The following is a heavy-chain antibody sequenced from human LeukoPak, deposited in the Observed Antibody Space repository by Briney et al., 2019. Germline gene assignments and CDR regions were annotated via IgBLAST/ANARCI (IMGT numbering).Heavy chain of an antibody. CDR1: GFTFSSYV. V-gene: IGHV3-30*02. CDR2: IRYDGSNK. D-gene: IGHD3-10*01. J-gene: IGHJ4*02. Sequence: GGSLRLSCAASGFTFSSYVMHWVRQAPGKGLEWVAFIRYDGSNKYYSDSVKSRFTISRDNSKNTLYLQMNSLRPEDTAVYYCAKDVDSITMVRGALEWGQGTLVTVSS. CDR3: AKDVDSITMVRGALE.